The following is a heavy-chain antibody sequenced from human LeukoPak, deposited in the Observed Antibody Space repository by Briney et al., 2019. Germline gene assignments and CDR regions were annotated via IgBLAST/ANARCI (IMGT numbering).Heavy chain of an antibody. CDR1: AFTFSNYA. D-gene: IGHD6-19*01. V-gene: IGHV3-23*01. CDR3: ARGAYTGYSSDS. Sequence: AGSLTLSCAASAFTFSNYALGWVRHAPGKGLEWVSTISNSDRNTYYKFSGKGRFTTYRDNSKKTLYLQMNSWRAEDTVVYYCARGAYTGYSSDSWGQGTLVTVPS. CDR2: ISNSDRNT. J-gene: IGHJ5*02.